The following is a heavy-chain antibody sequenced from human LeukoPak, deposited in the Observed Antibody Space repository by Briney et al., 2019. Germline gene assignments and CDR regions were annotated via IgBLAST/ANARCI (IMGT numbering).Heavy chain of an antibody. CDR2: ISNSGSTI. V-gene: IGHV3-48*03. Sequence: PGGSLRLSCAASGFIFSSYEMSWVRHVPGKGLEWISYISNSGSTIYYADSVKGRFTISRDNSKNTLYLQMNSLRAEDTAVYYCAKDSEQWLDYYYYMDVWGKGTTVTISS. D-gene: IGHD6-19*01. CDR3: AKDSEQWLDYYYYMDV. CDR1: GFIFSSYE. J-gene: IGHJ6*03.